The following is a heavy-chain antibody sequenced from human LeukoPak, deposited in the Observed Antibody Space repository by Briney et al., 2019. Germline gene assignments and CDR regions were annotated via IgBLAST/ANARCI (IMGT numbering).Heavy chain of an antibody. D-gene: IGHD6-13*01. CDR3: ATVGGYSSSWYSHWFDP. Sequence: ASVKVSCKASGGTFSSYAFTWVRQAPGQGLEWMGRITPIFNTSNYAQKFQGRVTITADESTRTAYMVLSSLRSEDTAVYYCATVGGYSSSWYSHWFDPWGQGTLVTVSS. CDR1: GGTFSSYA. V-gene: IGHV1-69*13. CDR2: ITPIFNTS. J-gene: IGHJ5*02.